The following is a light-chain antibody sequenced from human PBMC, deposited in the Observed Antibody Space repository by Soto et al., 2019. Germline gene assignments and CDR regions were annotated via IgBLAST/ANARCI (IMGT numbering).Light chain of an antibody. CDR1: NIGSKS. Sequence: SYELTQPPSVSVAPGKTARITCGGNNIGSKSVHWYQQKPGQAPVLVIYYDSDRPSVIPERFSGYNSGNTATLTIIRVEAGDEADYYCQVLDSSSDHVVFGGGTKLTVL. CDR3: QVLDSSSDHVV. J-gene: IGLJ2*01. CDR2: YDS. V-gene: IGLV3-21*04.